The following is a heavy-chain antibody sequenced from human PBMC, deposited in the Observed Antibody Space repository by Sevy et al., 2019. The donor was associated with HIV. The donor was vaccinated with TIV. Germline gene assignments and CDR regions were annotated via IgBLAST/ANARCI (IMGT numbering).Heavy chain of an antibody. J-gene: IGHJ1*01. CDR2: IKRDGSAK. Sequence: GGSLRLSCAASGFTFSSYWMSWVRQAPGKGLEWVANIKRDGSAKYYVDSVKGRFTISRDNAKNSLYLQMNSLRAEDTAVYYCARDGWGKEYFQHWGQGTLVTVSS. CDR1: GFTFSSYW. CDR3: ARDGWGKEYFQH. D-gene: IGHD3-16*01. V-gene: IGHV3-7*01.